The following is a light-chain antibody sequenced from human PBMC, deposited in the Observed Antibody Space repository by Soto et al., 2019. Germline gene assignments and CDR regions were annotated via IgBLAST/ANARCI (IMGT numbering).Light chain of an antibody. CDR3: MQALQAPIT. V-gene: IGKV2-28*01. Sequence: DIVMTQSPLSLPVTPGEPASISCRSSQSLLHSNGYNYLDWYLQTPGQSPQLLIYLGSNRASGVPARFSGSGSGTDFTLKISRVEAEDVGVYYCMQALQAPITFGQGTRLEIK. CDR2: LGS. CDR1: QSLLHSNGYNY. J-gene: IGKJ5*01.